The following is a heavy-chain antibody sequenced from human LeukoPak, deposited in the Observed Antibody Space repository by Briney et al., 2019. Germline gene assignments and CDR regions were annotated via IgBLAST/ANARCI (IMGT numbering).Heavy chain of an antibody. Sequence: PGGSLRLSCAASGFTFSDYYMSWIRQAPGKGLMWLSRINSDGSSTTYADSVKGRFTISRDNAKNTLYLQMNSLRAEDTAVYYCARRTIASGFDYWGQGTLVIVSS. CDR2: INSDGSST. CDR1: GFTFSDYY. D-gene: IGHD3-10*01. V-gene: IGHV3-74*01. J-gene: IGHJ4*02. CDR3: ARRTIASGFDY.